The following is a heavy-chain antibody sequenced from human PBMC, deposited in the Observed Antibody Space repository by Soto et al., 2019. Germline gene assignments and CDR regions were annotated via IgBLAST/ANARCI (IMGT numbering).Heavy chain of an antibody. CDR1: GGTFSSYA. CDR3: ARAPLYSSSSAWFDP. CDR2: IIPIFGTA. Sequence: ASVKVSCKASGGTFSSYAISWVRQAPGQGLEWMGGIIPIFGTANYAQKFQGRVTITADESTSTAYMELRSLRSDDTAVYYCARAPLYSSSSAWFDPWGQGTLVTVSS. J-gene: IGHJ5*02. V-gene: IGHV1-69*13. D-gene: IGHD6-6*01.